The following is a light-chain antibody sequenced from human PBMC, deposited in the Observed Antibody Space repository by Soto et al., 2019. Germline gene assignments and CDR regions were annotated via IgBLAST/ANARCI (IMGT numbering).Light chain of an antibody. CDR1: SSNIGSNI. V-gene: IGLV1-44*01. J-gene: IGLJ2*01. CDR3: AAWDVSLHGRV. CDR2: SNN. Sequence: QSVLTQPPSASGTPGQRVTISCSGSSSNIGSNIVNWYQQLPGTAPKLLIYSNNQRPSGVPDRFSGSKSGTSASLAISGLQSEDEADYYCAAWDVSLHGRVFGGGTKLTVL.